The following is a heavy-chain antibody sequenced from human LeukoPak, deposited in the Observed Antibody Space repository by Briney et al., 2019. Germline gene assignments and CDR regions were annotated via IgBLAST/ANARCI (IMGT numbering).Heavy chain of an antibody. Sequence: SVTVSFKASGGIFTSYAFGWVRQAPGQGLEWMGRIIPILGIVNYAQKFQGRITITGDESTNTAYMELSSLRSDDTAVYYCARVVLWFGESGRYYFDYWGQGTLVTVSS. CDR3: ARVVLWFGESGRYYFDY. CDR2: IIPILGIV. V-gene: IGHV1-69*15. J-gene: IGHJ4*02. D-gene: IGHD3-10*01. CDR1: GGIFTSYA.